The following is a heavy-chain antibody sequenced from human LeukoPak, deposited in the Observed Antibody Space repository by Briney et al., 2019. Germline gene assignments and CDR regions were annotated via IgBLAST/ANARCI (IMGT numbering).Heavy chain of an antibody. D-gene: IGHD2-15*01. CDR3: AREGGPYLNRDY. CDR2: INAGNGNT. J-gene: IGHJ4*02. V-gene: IGHV1-3*01. CDR1: GYTFTSYA. Sequence: ASVKVSCKASGYTFTSYAMHWVRQAPGQRLEWMGWINAGNGNTKYSQKFQGRVTITRDTSASTAYMELSSLRSEDTAVYYCAREGGPYLNRDYWGQGTLVTDSS.